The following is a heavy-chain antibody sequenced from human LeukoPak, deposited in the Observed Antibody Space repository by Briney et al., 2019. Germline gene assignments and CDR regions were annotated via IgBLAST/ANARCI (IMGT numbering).Heavy chain of an antibody. CDR1: GFPFNKFA. CDR3: AKDSGYYLFDY. CDR2: IGYGGVSI. J-gene: IGHJ4*02. V-gene: IGHV3-23*01. D-gene: IGHD3-22*01. Sequence: GGSLRLSCVASGFPFNKFAMTWVRQVPGKGLEWVAIIGYGGVSIYYADSVKGRFTISRDNSKNTLYLQMNSLRAEDTAVYYCAKDSGYYLFDYWGQGTLVTVSS.